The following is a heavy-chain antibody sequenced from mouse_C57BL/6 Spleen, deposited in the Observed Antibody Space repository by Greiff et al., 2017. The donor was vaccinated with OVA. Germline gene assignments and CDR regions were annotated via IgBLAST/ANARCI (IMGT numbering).Heavy chain of an antibody. J-gene: IGHJ3*01. CDR1: GFTFSSYG. V-gene: IGHV5-6*01. D-gene: IGHD2-4*01. Sequence: EVKLMESGGDLVKPGGSLKLSCAASGFTFSSYGMSWVRQTPDKRLEWVATISSGGSYTYYPDSVKGRFTISRDNAKKTLYLQMSSLKSEDTAMYYCARQEDDYDAFAYWGQGTLVTVSA. CDR2: ISSGGSYT. CDR3: ARQEDDYDAFAY.